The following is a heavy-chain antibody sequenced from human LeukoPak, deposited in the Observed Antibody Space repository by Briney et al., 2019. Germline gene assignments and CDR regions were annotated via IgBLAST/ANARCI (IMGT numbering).Heavy chain of an antibody. CDR3: ARLTRLAVAGTSLYNWFDP. V-gene: IGHV4-39*01. D-gene: IGHD6-19*01. CDR2: IYYSGST. J-gene: IGHJ5*02. CDR1: GGSISSSSYY. Sequence: SETLSLTCTVSGGSISSSSYYWGWIRQPPGKGLEWIGSIYYSGSTYYNPSLKSRVTISVDTSKNQFSLKLSSVTAADTAVYYCARLTRLAVAGTSLYNWFDPWGQGTLVTVSS.